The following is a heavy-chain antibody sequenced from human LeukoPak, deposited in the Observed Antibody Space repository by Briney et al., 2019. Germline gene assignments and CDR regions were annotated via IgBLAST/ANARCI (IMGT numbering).Heavy chain of an antibody. CDR1: GGSFSGYY. D-gene: IGHD2-15*01. CDR2: INHSGST. J-gene: IGHJ4*02. CDR3: ARVIARYCSGGSCYSIDY. V-gene: IGHV4-34*01. Sequence: SETLSLTCAVYGGSFSGYYWSWIRQPPGKGLEWIGEINHSGSTNYNPSLKSRVTISVDTSKNQFSLKLSSVTAADTAVYYCARVIARYCSGGSCYSIDYWGQGTLVTVSS.